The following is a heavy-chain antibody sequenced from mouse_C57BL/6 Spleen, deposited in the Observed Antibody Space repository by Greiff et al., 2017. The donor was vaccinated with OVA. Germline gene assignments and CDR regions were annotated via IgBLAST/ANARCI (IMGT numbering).Heavy chain of an antibody. V-gene: IGHV1-55*01. Sequence: QVQLQQPGAELVKPGASVKMSCKASGYTFTDYWITWVKQRPGQGLEWIGDIYPGSGGTSYNEKFKGKATLTVDTSSSTAYMQLRSLTSEDSAVYYCARDAYSSNGFAYWGQGTTVTVSA. CDR1: GYTFTDYW. J-gene: IGHJ3*01. CDR3: ARDAYSSNGFAY. CDR2: IYPGSGGT. D-gene: IGHD2-5*01.